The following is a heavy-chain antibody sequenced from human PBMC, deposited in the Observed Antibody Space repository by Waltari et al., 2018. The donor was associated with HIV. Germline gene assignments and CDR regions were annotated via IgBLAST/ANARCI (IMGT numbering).Heavy chain of an antibody. CDR3: ATGVRYYGP. CDR2: IYPDDTT. CDR1: NSSLPAKL. J-gene: IGHJ5*02. Sequence: EVLLAESGGGLIQPGGSLGLSCPASNSSLPAKLVTWIRQAPGGSRGWVAVIYPDDTTHYADSVSGRFTISRAKSRTKVFLLMNSLFVDDTATYFCATGVRYYGPWGQGTRVTVSS. V-gene: IGHV3-53*01. D-gene: IGHD3-22*01.